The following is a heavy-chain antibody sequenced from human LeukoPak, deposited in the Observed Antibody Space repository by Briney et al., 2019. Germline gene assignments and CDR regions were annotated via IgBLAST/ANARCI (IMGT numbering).Heavy chain of an antibody. J-gene: IGHJ4*02. D-gene: IGHD6-13*01. CDR3: ATSPTVAAQVDC. CDR1: GGSISSYY. Sequence: SETLSLTRTVSGGSISSYYWSWIRQPPGKGLEWIGHIYTSGSTNYNPSLKSRVTISVDTSKNQFSLKLSSVTAADTAVYYCATSPTVAAQVDCWGQGTLVTVSS. CDR2: IYTSGST. V-gene: IGHV4-4*09.